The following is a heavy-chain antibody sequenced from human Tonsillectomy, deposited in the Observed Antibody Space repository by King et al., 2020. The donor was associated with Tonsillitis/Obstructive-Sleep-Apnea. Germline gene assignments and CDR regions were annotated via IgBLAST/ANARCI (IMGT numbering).Heavy chain of an antibody. Sequence: VQLQESGPGLVKPSETLSLTCTVSGGSISSYYWSWIRQPPGKGLEWIGYIYYSGSTNYNPSLKSRVTISVDTSKNQFSLKLRFVTAADTAVSYCAAYSRYDWWEGNYYDYGMDVWGQGPTVTVSS. CDR1: GGSISSYY. CDR3: AAYSRYDWWEGNYYDYGMDV. D-gene: IGHD5-12*01. V-gene: IGHV4-59*01. J-gene: IGHJ6*02. CDR2: IYYSGST.